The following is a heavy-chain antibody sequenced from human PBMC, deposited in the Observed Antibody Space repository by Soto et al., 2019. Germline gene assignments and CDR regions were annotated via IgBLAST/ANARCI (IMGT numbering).Heavy chain of an antibody. CDR1: GFTFSTYT. CDR3: AKRAVAGRNWYFDL. CDR2: ISGTGGSS. D-gene: IGHD6-19*01. J-gene: IGHJ2*01. Sequence: EVQLLESGGGLVQPGGSLRLSCAASGFTFSTYTMSWVSQAPGKGMECVSAISGTGGSSSYTDSVKGRFTISRDNSKNTLSLQMGSLRAEDTARYYCAKRAVAGRNWYFDLWGRGTLVTVSS. V-gene: IGHV3-23*01.